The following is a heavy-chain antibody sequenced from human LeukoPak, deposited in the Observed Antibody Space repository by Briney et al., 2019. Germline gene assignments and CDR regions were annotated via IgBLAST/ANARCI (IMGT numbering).Heavy chain of an antibody. V-gene: IGHV3-74*01. D-gene: IGHD3-10*01. Sequence: QPGGSLRLSSAASGLSFSSYWMHWVRQVPGKGLVWVSRLNSDGSSTSYADSVKGRFTISRDNAKNTLYLQMNSLRAEDTAVYYCVRGGYYVSGSFDYWGQGTLVTVSS. J-gene: IGHJ4*02. CDR3: VRGGYYVSGSFDY. CDR2: LNSDGSST. CDR1: GLSFSSYW.